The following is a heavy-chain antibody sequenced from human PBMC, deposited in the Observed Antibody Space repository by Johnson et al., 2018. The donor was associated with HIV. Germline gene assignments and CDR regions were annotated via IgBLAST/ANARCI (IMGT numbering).Heavy chain of an antibody. CDR2: IYSGGGT. J-gene: IGHJ3*02. CDR3: ARTRQGAFDI. Sequence: EVQLVESGGGVVQPGRSLRLSCAASGFTFSSYGMHWVRQAPGKGLEWVSVIYSGGGTYYEDSVKGRFTISRDNSKNTLYLQMNSLRPQDTAVYYCARTRQGAFDIWGQGTMVTVSS. CDR1: GFTFSSYG. V-gene: IGHV3-66*02.